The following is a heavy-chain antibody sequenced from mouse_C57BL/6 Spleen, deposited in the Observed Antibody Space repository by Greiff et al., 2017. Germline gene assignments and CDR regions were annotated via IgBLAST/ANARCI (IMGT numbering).Heavy chain of an antibody. V-gene: IGHV5-17*01. Sequence: EVNLVESGGGLVKPGGSLKLSCAASGFTFSDYGMHWVRQAPEMGLEWVAYISSGSSTIYYADTVKGRVTISRDNAKNTLFLQMTSLSSEDTAMYSCAWAHYGYDGEAWFAYWGQGTLVTVSA. J-gene: IGHJ3*01. CDR2: ISSGSSTI. CDR1: GFTFSDYG. CDR3: AWAHYGYDGEAWFAY. D-gene: IGHD2-2*01.